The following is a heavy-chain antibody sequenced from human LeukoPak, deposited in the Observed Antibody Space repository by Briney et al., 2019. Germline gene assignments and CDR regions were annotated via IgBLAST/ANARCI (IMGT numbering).Heavy chain of an antibody. Sequence: PGGSLRLSCAASGFSFYSYAMIWVPQAPGKGREGVSALSSSGGNTYYADSVKGRFTTSRDNSKNTLYLNMNSLRAEDTAVYYCARAGHIGYWGEGTLVTVSS. V-gene: IGHV3-23*01. J-gene: IGHJ4*02. CDR1: GFSFYSYA. CDR3: ARAGHIGY. CDR2: LSSSGGNT.